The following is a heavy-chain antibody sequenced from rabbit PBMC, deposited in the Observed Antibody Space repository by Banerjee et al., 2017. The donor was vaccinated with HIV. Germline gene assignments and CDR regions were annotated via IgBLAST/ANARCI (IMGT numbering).Heavy chain of an antibody. Sequence: QEQLVESGGGLVQPEGSLTLTCKASGSDISSNAMCWVRQAPGKGLELIACIYTISGDTVYATWAKGRFTISKASWTTVTLQMTSLTAADTATYFCASDIIWSSCLWGPGTLVTVS. CDR1: GSDISSNA. D-gene: IGHD1-1*01. J-gene: IGHJ6*01. CDR3: ASDIIWSSCL. V-gene: IGHV1S45*01. CDR2: IYTISGDT.